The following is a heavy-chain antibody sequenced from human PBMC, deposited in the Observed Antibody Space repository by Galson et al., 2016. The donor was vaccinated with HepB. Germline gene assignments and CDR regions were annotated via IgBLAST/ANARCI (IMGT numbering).Heavy chain of an antibody. CDR2: ISYDESNK. D-gene: IGHD3-22*01. CDR1: GFTFSNYG. V-gene: IGHV3-30*18. Sequence: SLRLSCAASGFTFSNYGMHWVRQAPGKGLEWVAFISYDESNKYYADSVKGRFTISRDNSKNTLYLQMNSLRAEDTAVYYCAKDTSYYYDNSDPAWGQGTLVTVSS. CDR3: AKDTSYYYDNSDPA. J-gene: IGHJ5*02.